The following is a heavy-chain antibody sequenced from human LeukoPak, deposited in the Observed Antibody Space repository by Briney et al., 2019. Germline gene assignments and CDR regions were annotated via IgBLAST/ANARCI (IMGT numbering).Heavy chain of an antibody. D-gene: IGHD3-3*01. CDR3: ASRVGDFWSGYFGY. CDR2: ISAYNGNT. V-gene: IGHV1-18*01. Sequence: SVKVSCKASGYTFTSYGISWVRQAPGQGLEWMGWISAYNGNTNYAQKLQGRVTMTTDISTSTAYMELRSLRSDDTAVYYCASRVGDFWSGYFGYWGQGTLVTVSS. CDR1: GYTFTSYG. J-gene: IGHJ4*02.